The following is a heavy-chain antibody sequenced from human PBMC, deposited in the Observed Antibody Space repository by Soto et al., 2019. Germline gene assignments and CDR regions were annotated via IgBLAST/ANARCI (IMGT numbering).Heavy chain of an antibody. CDR2: IDPSDSYT. D-gene: IGHD2-15*01. J-gene: IGHJ6*02. V-gene: IGHV5-10-1*01. CDR1: GYSFTSYW. Sequence: GEALKISCKGSGYSFTSYWLSWVRQMPGKGREWVGRIDPSDSYTNYSPSFQGHVTISADKSISTAYLQWSSLKASDTAMYYCATLPLGSVVVAASSQGYYYGMDVWGQGTTVTVSS. CDR3: ATLPLGSVVVAASSQGYYYGMDV.